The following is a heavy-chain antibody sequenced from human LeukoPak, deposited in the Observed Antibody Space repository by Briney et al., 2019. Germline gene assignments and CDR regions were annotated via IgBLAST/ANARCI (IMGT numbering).Heavy chain of an antibody. D-gene: IGHD3-3*01. Sequence: QTGGSLRLSCAASGFTFSSYAMSWVRQAPGKGLEWVGAISRSGGTTYNADPVKGRFTTSTNNTKHTPYLRITGLSADDTALSSGANDFWGRWSAFDIW. J-gene: IGHJ3*02. CDR2: ISRSGGTT. CDR3: ANDFWGRWSAFDI. V-gene: IGHV3-23*01. CDR1: GFTFSSYA.